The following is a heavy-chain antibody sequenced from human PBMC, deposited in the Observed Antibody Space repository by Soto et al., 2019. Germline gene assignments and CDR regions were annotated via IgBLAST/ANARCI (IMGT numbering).Heavy chain of an antibody. CDR1: GFTFSSYS. CDR3: ASLSS. CDR2: ISSSSTYV. Sequence: GGSLRLSCAASGFTFSSYSMNWVRQAPGKGLEWVSAISSSSTYVYYADSVKGRFTTSRDNAKNSLYLQMNSLRAEDMAVYYCASLSSWGQGTLVTVSS. J-gene: IGHJ4*02. V-gene: IGHV3-21*01.